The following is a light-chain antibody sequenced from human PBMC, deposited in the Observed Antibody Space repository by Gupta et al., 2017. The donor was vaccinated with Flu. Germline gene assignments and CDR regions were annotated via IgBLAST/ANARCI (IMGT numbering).Light chain of an antibody. CDR2: GAS. V-gene: IGKV3-20*01. CDR1: QSVSSSY. CDR3: QQYRSSPLFT. Sequence: EIVLTQSPGTLSLSPVERATLSCRASQSVSSSYLAWYQQRHGQAPRPLIYGASSRATGIAYRFSGSGYGTDLTLPISRREPEDFAVYYCQQYRSSPLFTFGHGTNVDIK. J-gene: IGKJ3*01.